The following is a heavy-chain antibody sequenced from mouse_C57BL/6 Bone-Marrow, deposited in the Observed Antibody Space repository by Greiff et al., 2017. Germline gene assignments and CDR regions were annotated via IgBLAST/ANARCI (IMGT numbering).Heavy chain of an antibody. CDR2: FHPYNDDT. V-gene: IGHV1-47*01. Sequence: VQLVESGAELVKPGASVKMSCKASGYTFTTYPIEWMKQNHGKSLEWIGNFHPYNDDTKYNEKVKGKATLTVEKSSNTFYSEISRLTSDDAAVYYCARSSTFFYDLDYWGQGTTLTVSS. D-gene: IGHD5-1*01. CDR1: GYTFTTYP. J-gene: IGHJ2*01. CDR3: ARSSTFFYDLDY.